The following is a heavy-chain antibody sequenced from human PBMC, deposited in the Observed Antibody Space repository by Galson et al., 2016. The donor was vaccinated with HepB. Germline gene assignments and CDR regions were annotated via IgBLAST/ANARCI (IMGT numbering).Heavy chain of an antibody. D-gene: IGHD6-25*01. CDR3: ARLSAPVGNY. CDR2: SYYSGST. V-gene: IGHV4-39*01. CDR1: GGSVSSSSYY. J-gene: IGHJ4*02. Sequence: ETLSLTCTVSGGSVSSSSYYWGWIRQPPGKGLEWIWSSYYSGSTYYNPSLKSRVTISVDMSKNQFYLKVSSVTAADTAVYYCARLSAPVGNYWGQGTLVTVSS.